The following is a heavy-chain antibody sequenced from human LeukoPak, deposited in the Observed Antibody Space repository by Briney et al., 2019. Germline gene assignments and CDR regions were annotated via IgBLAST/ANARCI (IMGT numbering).Heavy chain of an antibody. J-gene: IGHJ5*02. V-gene: IGHV4-59*12. Sequence: SETLSLTCTVSGGSISSYYWSWIRQPPGKGLEWIGYIYYSGSTNYNPSLKSRVTISVDTSKNQFSLKLSSVSAADTAVYYCAREAAGSGWFDPWGQGTLVTVSS. CDR2: IYYSGST. CDR1: GGSISSYY. D-gene: IGHD6-13*01. CDR3: AREAAGSGWFDP.